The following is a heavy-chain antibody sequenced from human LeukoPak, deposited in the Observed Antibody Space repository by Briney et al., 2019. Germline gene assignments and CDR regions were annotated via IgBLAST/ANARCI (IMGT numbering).Heavy chain of an antibody. Sequence: ASVKVSCKASGYTFTSYGISWVRQAPGQGLEWMGWISAYNGNTNYAQKLQGRVTMSTDTSTSTAYMELRSLRSDDTAVYYCARETYYYGSGSYYLDYWGRGTLVTVSS. CDR3: ARETYYYGSGSYYLDY. CDR1: GYTFTSYG. J-gene: IGHJ4*02. D-gene: IGHD3-10*01. V-gene: IGHV1-18*01. CDR2: ISAYNGNT.